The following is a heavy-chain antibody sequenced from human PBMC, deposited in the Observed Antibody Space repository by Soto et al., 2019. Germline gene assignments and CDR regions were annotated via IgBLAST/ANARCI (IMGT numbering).Heavy chain of an antibody. V-gene: IGHV3-30-3*01. Sequence: QVQLVESGGGVVQPGRSLRLSCAASGFTFSSYAMHWVRQAPGKGLEWVAVISYDGSNKFYADSVKRRFTISRDNSKNTLYLQMNSLRAEDTSVYYCATIDYRGQGTLVTVCS. CDR1: GFTFSSYA. J-gene: IGHJ4*02. CDR3: ATIDY. CDR2: ISYDGSNK.